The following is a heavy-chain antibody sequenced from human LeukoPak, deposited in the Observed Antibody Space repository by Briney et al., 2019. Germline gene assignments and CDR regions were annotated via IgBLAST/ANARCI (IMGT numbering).Heavy chain of an antibody. CDR1: GYTFTGYY. D-gene: IGHD2-2*02. Sequence: EASVKVSCKASGYTFTGYYMHWVRQAPGQGLEWMGWINPNSGGTNYAQKFQGRVTMTRDTSISTAYMELSRLRSDDTAVYYCARCRRGYCSSTSCYTGDAFDIWGQGTMVTVSS. J-gene: IGHJ3*02. CDR3: ARCRRGYCSSTSCYTGDAFDI. V-gene: IGHV1-2*02. CDR2: INPNSGGT.